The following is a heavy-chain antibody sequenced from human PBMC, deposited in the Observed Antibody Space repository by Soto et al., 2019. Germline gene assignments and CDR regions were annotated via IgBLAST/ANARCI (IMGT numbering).Heavy chain of an antibody. D-gene: IGHD6-6*01. CDR1: GFTFSNYW. J-gene: IGHJ4*02. Sequence: VQVVESGGGLVQPGGSLRLSCAASGFTFSNYWMTWVRQAPGKGLEWVANIKEDGSEKYYVDSVKGRFTISRDNAHNSLYLRMSSLRVEDTAVYYCAVDSEYNSSLGFDYWGLGTLVTVSS. CDR3: AVDSEYNSSLGFDY. CDR2: IKEDGSEK. V-gene: IGHV3-7*01.